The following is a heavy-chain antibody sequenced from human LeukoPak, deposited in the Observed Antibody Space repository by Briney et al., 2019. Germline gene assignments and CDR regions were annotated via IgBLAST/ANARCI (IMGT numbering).Heavy chain of an antibody. CDR3: ATGKERDYFYMDV. CDR2: IYFSGST. Sequence: SETLSLTCTASGGSISSSSFYWGWIRQPPGMGLDWLGIIYFSGSTLYNPSLNSRVTISLDRSQNQVSLSLTSVTAADTAMYYCATGKERDYFYMDVWGKGTTVTVSS. J-gene: IGHJ6*03. V-gene: IGHV4-39*07. CDR1: GGSISSSSFY. D-gene: IGHD1-26*01.